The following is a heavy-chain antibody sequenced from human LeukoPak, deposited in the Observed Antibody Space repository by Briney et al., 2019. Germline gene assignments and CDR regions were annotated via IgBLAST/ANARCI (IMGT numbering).Heavy chain of an antibody. D-gene: IGHD3-10*01. Sequence: ASVKVSCKASGYTFTSYGISWVRQAPGQGLEWMGWISAYNGNTNYAQKLQGRVTMTTDTSTCTAYMELRSLRSDDTAVYYCARDRGTYYYGSGTTVDYWGQGTLVTVSS. CDR1: GYTFTSYG. J-gene: IGHJ4*02. V-gene: IGHV1-18*04. CDR3: ARDRGTYYYGSGTTVDY. CDR2: ISAYNGNT.